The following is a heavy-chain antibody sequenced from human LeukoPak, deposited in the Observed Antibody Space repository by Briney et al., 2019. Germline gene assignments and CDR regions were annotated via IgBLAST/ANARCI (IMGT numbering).Heavy chain of an antibody. CDR2: INHSGST. J-gene: IGHJ6*02. V-gene: IGHV4-34*01. CDR1: GGSFSGYY. CDR3: ARVGSAVAGIPYYYGMDV. Sequence: SETLSLTCAVYGGSFSGYYWSWIRQPPGKGLEWIGEINHSGSTNYNPSLKSRVTISVDTSENQFSLKLSSVTAADTAVYYCARVGSAVAGIPYYYGMDVWGQGTTVTVSS. D-gene: IGHD6-19*01.